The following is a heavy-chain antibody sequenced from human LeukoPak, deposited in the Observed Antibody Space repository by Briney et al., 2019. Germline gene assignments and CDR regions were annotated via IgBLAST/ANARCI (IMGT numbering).Heavy chain of an antibody. V-gene: IGHV4-59*11. CDR1: GDSMNSHY. J-gene: IGHJ4*02. CDR2: MYYTGTT. Sequence: PSETLSLTCTVSGDSMNSHYWSWIRQPPGKGLEWIGYMYYTGTTNYNPSLKSRVTISIDASKNQFSLKLSSVTSADTAGQYCSRGRSVTYVGGDYWGQGTLVTVSS. D-gene: IGHD4-17*01. CDR3: SRGRSVTYVGGDY.